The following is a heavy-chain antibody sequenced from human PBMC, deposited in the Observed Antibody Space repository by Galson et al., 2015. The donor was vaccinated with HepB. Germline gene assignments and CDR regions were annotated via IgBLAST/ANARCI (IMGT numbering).Heavy chain of an antibody. CDR2: ISYDGSNK. D-gene: IGHD2-8*01. CDR1: GFTFSSCG. CDR3: AKPREEEDIVLMVYATLDY. V-gene: IGHV3-30*18. J-gene: IGHJ4*02. Sequence: SLRLSCAASGFTFSSCGMHWVRQAPGKGLEWVAVISYDGSNKYYADSVKGRFTISRDNSKNTLYLQMNSLRAEDTAVYYCAKPREEEDIVLMVYATLDYWGQGTLVTVSS.